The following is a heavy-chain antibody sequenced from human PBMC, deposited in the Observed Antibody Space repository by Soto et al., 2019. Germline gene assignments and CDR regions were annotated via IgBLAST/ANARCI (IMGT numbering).Heavy chain of an antibody. CDR2: IKSKTDGGTT. J-gene: IGHJ6*02. D-gene: IGHD5-12*01. CDR3: TTGGLIPSNRGGYPPLGNYYYYGMDV. CDR1: GFTFSNAW. Sequence: PGGSLRLSCAASGFTFSNAWMSWVRQAPGKGLEWVGRIKSKTDGGTTDYAAPVKGRFTISRDDSKNTLYLQMNGLKTEDTAVYYCTTGGLIPSNRGGYPPLGNYYYYGMDVWGQGTTVTVSS. V-gene: IGHV3-15*01.